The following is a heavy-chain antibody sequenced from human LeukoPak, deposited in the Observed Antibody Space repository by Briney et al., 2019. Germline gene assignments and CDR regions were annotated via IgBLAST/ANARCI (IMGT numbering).Heavy chain of an antibody. D-gene: IGHD6-19*01. V-gene: IGHV4-38-2*02. CDR1: GYSISSGYY. CDR3: ARPPASRYSSGWYAFDI. CDR2: IYHSGST. J-gene: IGHJ3*02. Sequence: PSETLSLTCTVSGYSISSGYYWGWIRQPPGKGLEWIGSIYHSGSTYYNPSLKSRVTISVDTSKNQFSLKLSSVTAADTAVYYCARPPASRYSSGWYAFDIWGQGTMVTVSS.